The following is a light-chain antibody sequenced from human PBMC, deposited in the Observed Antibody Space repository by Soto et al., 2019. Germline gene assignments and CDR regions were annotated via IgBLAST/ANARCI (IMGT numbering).Light chain of an antibody. CDR3: GTWDSSLSAGV. V-gene: IGLV1-51*01. CDR2: DND. J-gene: IGLJ1*01. CDR1: DSNIGRYF. Sequence: QPVLTQPPSVSAAPGQKVTISCSGSDSNIGRYFVSWYQQFPGTAPKLLIYDNDKRPSGIPDRFSGSKSGASATLGITGLQTGDEADYYCGTWDSSLSAGVFGSGTKVTVL.